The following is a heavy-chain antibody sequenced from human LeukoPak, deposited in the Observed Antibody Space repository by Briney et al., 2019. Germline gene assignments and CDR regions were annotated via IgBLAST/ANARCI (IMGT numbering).Heavy chain of an antibody. Sequence: PSETLSLTCTVSGGSISSYYWSWIRQPAGKGLEWIGRIYTSGSTNYNPSLKSRVTISVDTSKNQFSLKLSSVTAADTAVYYCARDSVMIVVAAFDYWGQGTLVTVSS. CDR3: ARDSVMIVVAAFDY. CDR2: IYTSGST. CDR1: GGSISSYY. D-gene: IGHD3-22*01. V-gene: IGHV4-4*07. J-gene: IGHJ4*02.